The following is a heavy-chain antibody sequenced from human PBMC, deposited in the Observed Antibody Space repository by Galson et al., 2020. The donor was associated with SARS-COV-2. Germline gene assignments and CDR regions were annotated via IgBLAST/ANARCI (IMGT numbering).Heavy chain of an antibody. CDR3: ARGHYFDY. Sequence: SETLSLTCTVSGGSISSGSYYWSWIRQPAGKGLEWIGRIYTSGSTNYNPSLKSRVTISVDTSKNQFSLKLSSVTAADTAVYYCARGHYFDYWGQGTLGTVSS. CDR1: GGSISSGSYY. CDR2: IYTSGST. V-gene: IGHV4-61*02. J-gene: IGHJ4*02.